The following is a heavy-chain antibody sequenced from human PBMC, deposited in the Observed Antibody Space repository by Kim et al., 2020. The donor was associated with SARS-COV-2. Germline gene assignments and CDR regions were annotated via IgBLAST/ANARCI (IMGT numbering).Heavy chain of an antibody. CDR1: GGSISSYY. CDR3: ARGDCSSTSCYYRANYYYYGMDV. Sequence: SETLSLTCTVSGGSISSYYWSWIRQPPGKGLEWIGYIYYSGSTNYNHSLKSRVTISVDTSKNQFSLKLSSVTAADTAVYYCARGDCSSTSCYYRANYYYYGMDVWGQGTTVTVSS. CDR2: IYYSGST. J-gene: IGHJ6*02. D-gene: IGHD2-2*01. V-gene: IGHV4-59*01.